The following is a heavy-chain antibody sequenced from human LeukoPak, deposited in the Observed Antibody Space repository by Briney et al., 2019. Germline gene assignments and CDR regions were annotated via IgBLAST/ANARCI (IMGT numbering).Heavy chain of an antibody. D-gene: IGHD3-22*01. CDR2: ISAYNGNT. CDR1: GYTFIRYG. J-gene: IGHJ4*02. Sequence: ASVKVSCKASGYTFIRYGLSWVRQAPGQGLEWMGWISAYNGNTNYAQKLQGRVIMTTDTSTSTAYMELRSLRSDDTAVYYCARDRKDDRSDYYFDSWGQGTMVTVSS. CDR3: ARDRKDDRSDYYFDS. V-gene: IGHV1-18*01.